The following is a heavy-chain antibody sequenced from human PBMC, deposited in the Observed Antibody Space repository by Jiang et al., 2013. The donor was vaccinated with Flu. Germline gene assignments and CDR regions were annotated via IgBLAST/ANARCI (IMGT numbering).Heavy chain of an antibody. CDR3: ARGADYDFYSGLDF. D-gene: IGHD3-3*01. V-gene: IGHV1-18*01. Sequence: GQGLEWMGWISADNGDTDYAQKFQGRVTMTTDTSTNTAYLELRSLTSDDTAVYYCARGADYDFYSGLDFWGQGTLVSVSS. J-gene: IGHJ4*02. CDR2: ISADNGDT.